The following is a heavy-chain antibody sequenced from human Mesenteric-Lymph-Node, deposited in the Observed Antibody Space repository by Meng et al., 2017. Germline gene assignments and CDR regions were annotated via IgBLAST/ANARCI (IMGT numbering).Heavy chain of an antibody. D-gene: IGHD2-21*01. V-gene: IGHV6-1*01. CDR3: LRVGGASSSRGV. CDR2: TYYRSKWYN. Sequence: QLHQALPCSGTPSMTISPTCAISRDRVSSSTDAWNWIRPSPSSGLEWLGRTYYRSKWYNDYAASAKSRITIHPDTSKNQFSLQLNSVTPEDTAVYYCLRVGGASSSRGVWGQGTLVTVSS. J-gene: IGHJ4*01. CDR1: RDRVSSSTDA.